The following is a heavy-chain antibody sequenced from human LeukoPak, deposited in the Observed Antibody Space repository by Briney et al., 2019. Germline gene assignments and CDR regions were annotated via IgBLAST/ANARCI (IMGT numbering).Heavy chain of an antibody. CDR2: ISGSGGST. D-gene: IGHD3-3*01. J-gene: IGHJ4*02. CDR3: AKCGGSGYPDPYYYFDY. Sequence: GGSLRLSCAASGFTFSSYAMSWVRQAPGKGLEWVSAISGSGGSTYYADSVRGRFTISRDNSKNTLYLQMNSLRAEDTAVYYCAKCGGSGYPDPYYYFDYWGQGTLVTVSS. V-gene: IGHV3-23*01. CDR1: GFTFSSYA.